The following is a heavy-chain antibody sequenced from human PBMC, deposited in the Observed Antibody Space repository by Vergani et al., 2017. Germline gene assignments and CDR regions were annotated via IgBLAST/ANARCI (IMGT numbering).Heavy chain of an antibody. V-gene: IGHV1-69*12. CDR1: GGTFSSYA. J-gene: IGHJ4*02. Sequence: QVQLVQSGAEVKKPGSSVKVSCKASGGTFSSYAISWVRQAPGQGLEWMGGIIPIFGTANYAQKFQGRVTITADESTSTAYMELSSLRSEDTAVYYCAGPQVRGSVGYYAPFDYWGQGTLVTVSS. D-gene: IGHD3-10*01. CDR2: IIPIFGTA. CDR3: AGPQVRGSVGYYAPFDY.